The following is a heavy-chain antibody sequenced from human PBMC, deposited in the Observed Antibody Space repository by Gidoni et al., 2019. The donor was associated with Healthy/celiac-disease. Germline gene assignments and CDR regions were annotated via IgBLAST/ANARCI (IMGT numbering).Heavy chain of an antibody. CDR1: GGTFSSYA. V-gene: IGHV1-69*09. CDR3: ARGKYSGYENDY. CDR2: IIPILGIA. Sequence: QVQLVQSGAEVKKPGSSVKVSCKASGGTFSSYAISWVRQAPGQGLEWRGRIIPILGIANYAQKFQGRVTITADKSTSTAYMELSSLRSEDTAVYYCARGKYSGYENDYWGQGTLVTVSS. J-gene: IGHJ4*02. D-gene: IGHD5-12*01.